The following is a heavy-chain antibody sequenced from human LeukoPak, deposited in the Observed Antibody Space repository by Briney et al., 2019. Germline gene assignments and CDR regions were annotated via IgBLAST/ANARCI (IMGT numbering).Heavy chain of an antibody. D-gene: IGHD2-2*01. J-gene: IGHJ5*02. CDR1: GGSISSGGYY. CDR2: IYYSGST. Sequence: KASQTLSLTCTVSGGSISSGGYYWSWIRQHPGKGLEWIGYIYYSGSTYYNPSLKSRVTISVDTSKNQFSLKLSSVTAADTAVYYCARGGIVVVPAAAADCFDPWGQGTLVTVSS. CDR3: ARGGIVVVPAAAADCFDP. V-gene: IGHV4-31*03.